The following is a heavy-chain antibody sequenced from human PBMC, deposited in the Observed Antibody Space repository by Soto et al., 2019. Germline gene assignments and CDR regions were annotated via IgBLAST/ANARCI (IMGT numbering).Heavy chain of an antibody. CDR2: IYWDDDK. V-gene: IGHV2-5*02. CDR1: GFSLTTSGVG. D-gene: IGHD3-3*01. CDR3: AHRVLRTVFGLVTTTAIYFDF. Sequence: ESGPTVVRPPETLPLTCRFSGFSLTTSGVGVGWIRQSPGKAPEWLALIYWDDDKRYSASLKSRLTITKDTSKNQVVLTVSDLDPTDTATYYCAHRVLRTVFGLVTTTAIYFDFWGQGTPVAVSS. J-gene: IGHJ4*02.